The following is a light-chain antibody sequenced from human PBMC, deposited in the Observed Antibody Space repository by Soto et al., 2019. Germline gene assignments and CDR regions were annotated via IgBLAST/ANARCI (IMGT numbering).Light chain of an antibody. CDR2: EVN. CDR3: CSFTSTNTLWV. V-gene: IGLV2-14*01. CDR1: GSDVGAYNH. Sequence: QSALTQPASVSGSPGQSITISCTGTGSDVGAYNHVSWYQHRPGKAPKLLIYEVNTRPSGVSIRFSGSKSGNTASLTISGLQAEDEADYYCCSFTSTNTLWVFGGGTKLTVL. J-gene: IGLJ3*02.